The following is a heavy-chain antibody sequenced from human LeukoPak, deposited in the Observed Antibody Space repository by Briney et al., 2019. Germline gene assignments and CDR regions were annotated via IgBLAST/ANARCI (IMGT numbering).Heavy chain of an antibody. CDR2: IYYSGTT. V-gene: IGHV4-59*01. J-gene: IGHJ6*03. CDR1: GGSISTYY. D-gene: IGHD6-13*01. Sequence: SETLSLTCTVSGGSISTYYWNWIRQPPGKGLEWIGYIYYSGTTNYNPSLKSRVSMSVDTSKNQFSLKLSSVTAADTAVYYCARDLFSSSWYGDYYYYMDVWGKGTTVTVSS. CDR3: ARDLFSSSWYGDYYYYMDV.